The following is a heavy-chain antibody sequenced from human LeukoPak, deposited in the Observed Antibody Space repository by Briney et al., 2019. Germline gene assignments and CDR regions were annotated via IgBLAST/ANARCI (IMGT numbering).Heavy chain of an antibody. CDR1: GGTFNSYN. D-gene: IGHD3-9*01. CDR2: IIPIFGTS. V-gene: IGHV1-69*13. CDR3: ARKGNDILPGPFAP. J-gene: IGHJ5*02. Sequence: APVKVSCKASGGTFNSYNINWVRQAPGQGLEWMGGIIPIFGTSNYAQKFQGRVTITADESTSTAYMELSSLRSEDTAVYYCARKGNDILPGPFAPGGQGTLVTVS.